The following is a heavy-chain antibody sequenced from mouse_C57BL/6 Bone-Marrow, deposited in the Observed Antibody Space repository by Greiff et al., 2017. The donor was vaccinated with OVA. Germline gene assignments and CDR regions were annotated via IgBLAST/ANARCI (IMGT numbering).Heavy chain of an antibody. CDR2: INPNNGGT. CDR1: GYTFTDYN. D-gene: IGHD2-5*01. CDR3: ARPYYSNYGWYFDV. J-gene: IGHJ1*03. Sequence: VQLQQSGPELVKPGASVKIPCKASGYTFTDYNMDWVKQSHGKSLEWIGDINPNNGGTIYNQKFKGKATLTVDKSSSTAYMERRSLTSEDTAVYYCARPYYSNYGWYFDVWGTGTTVTVSS. V-gene: IGHV1-18*01.